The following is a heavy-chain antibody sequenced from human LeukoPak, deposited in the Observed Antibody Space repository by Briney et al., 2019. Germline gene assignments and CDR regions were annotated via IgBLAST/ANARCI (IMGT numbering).Heavy chain of an antibody. CDR2: IYTSGRT. V-gene: IGHV4-4*07. CDR1: GGSISSDY. D-gene: IGHD2-2*01. J-gene: IGHJ4*02. CDR3: ARLVPAAKFDS. Sequence: SETLSLNCNVSGGSISSDYWSWIRHTAGKGLEWIGRIYTSGRTTYNPSLKSRITLSVDTSKNKFSLTLRSVTAAETAVYYCARLVPAAKFDSWGQGTLVTVSS.